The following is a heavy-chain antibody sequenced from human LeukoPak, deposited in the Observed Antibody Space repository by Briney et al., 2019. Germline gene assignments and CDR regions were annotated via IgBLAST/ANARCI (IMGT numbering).Heavy chain of an antibody. CDR3: AGSSWYGYY. Sequence: GRSLRLSCAASGFTFDDYAMHWVRQAPGKGLEWVSGISWNSGSIGYADSVKGRFTISRDNAKNSLYLQMNGLRAEDTALYYCAGSSWYGYYWGQGTLVTVSS. J-gene: IGHJ4*02. CDR2: ISWNSGSI. V-gene: IGHV3-9*01. D-gene: IGHD6-13*01. CDR1: GFTFDDYA.